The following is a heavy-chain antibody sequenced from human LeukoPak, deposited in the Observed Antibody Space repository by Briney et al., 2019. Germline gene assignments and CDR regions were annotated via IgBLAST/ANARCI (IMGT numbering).Heavy chain of an antibody. CDR2: INHSGST. J-gene: IGHJ4*02. Sequence: SETLSLTCAVYGGSFSGYYWSWIRQPPGKGLEWIGEINHSGSTNYNPSLKSRVTISVDTSKNQFSLKLSSVTAADTAVYYCARDLSGYYDYWGQGTLVTVSS. CDR3: ARDLSGYYDY. V-gene: IGHV4-34*01. D-gene: IGHD3-3*01. CDR1: GGSFSGYY.